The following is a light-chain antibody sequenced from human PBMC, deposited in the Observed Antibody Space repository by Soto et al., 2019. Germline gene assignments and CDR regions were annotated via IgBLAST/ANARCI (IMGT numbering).Light chain of an antibody. CDR2: GIS. V-gene: IGKV3-15*01. CDR3: QQGHDWPLT. Sequence: EIVRTQSPATLSVSPGERATLSCRASQSISGELAWYQQRPGQPPRLLIYGISTRATGVPDRFSGSGSGSDFTLTISGLQSEDFAVYYCQQGHDWPLTFGQGTRLDI. CDR1: QSISGE. J-gene: IGKJ2*01.